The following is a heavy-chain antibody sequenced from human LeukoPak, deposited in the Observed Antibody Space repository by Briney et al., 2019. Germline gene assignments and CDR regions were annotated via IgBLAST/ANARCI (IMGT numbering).Heavy chain of an antibody. CDR1: GGSINSGGYY. D-gene: IGHD6-6*01. CDR2: IYYSGGT. V-gene: IGHV4-31*03. J-gene: IGHJ4*02. Sequence: SQTLSLTCTVSGGSINSGGYYWSWIRQHPGKGLERIGFIYYSGGTSYNPSLKSRVTISVDTSKNQFSLKLSSVTAADTAVYYCARTAARRFDYWGQGTLVTVSS. CDR3: ARTAARRFDY.